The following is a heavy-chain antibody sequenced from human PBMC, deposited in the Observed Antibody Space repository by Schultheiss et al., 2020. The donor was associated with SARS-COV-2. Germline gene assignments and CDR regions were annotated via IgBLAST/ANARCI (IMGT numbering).Heavy chain of an antibody. J-gene: IGHJ5*02. D-gene: IGHD2-8*01. CDR2: INSNNGDS. CDR3: AREMLSGRGFDT. CDR1: GYTFTAYY. V-gene: IGHV1-2*02. Sequence: ASVKVSCKTSGYTFTAYYMQWVRQAPGQGLEYMGWINSNNGDSKSAQKFQGRVTVTRDTSISTVYMELRSLTSDDTAFYYCAREMLSGRGFDTWGQGTLVTVSS.